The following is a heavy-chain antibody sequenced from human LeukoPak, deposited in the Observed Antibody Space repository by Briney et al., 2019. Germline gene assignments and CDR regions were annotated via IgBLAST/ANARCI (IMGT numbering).Heavy chain of an antibody. CDR2: INSDGTST. V-gene: IGHV3-74*01. Sequence: GSLRLSCAGSGFTLSNYWIHWVRQAPGKGLVWVSRINSDGTSTIYADSVKGRFTISRDNAKNTLYLQMNSLRSEDTAVYYCATEYGGNRRASDIWGQGTMVTVSS. CDR1: GFTLSNYW. D-gene: IGHD4-23*01. J-gene: IGHJ3*02. CDR3: ATEYGGNRRASDI.